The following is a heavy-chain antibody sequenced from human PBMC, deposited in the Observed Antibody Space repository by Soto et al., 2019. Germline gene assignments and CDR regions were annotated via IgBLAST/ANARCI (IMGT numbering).Heavy chain of an antibody. CDR2: IKSKTDGGTT. CDR3: TTDSAPEATIFGVVMGKHHVNNWFDP. D-gene: IGHD3-3*01. J-gene: IGHJ5*02. V-gene: IGHV3-15*07. CDR1: GFTFSNAW. Sequence: GGSLRLSCAASGFTFSNAWMNWVRQAPGKGLEWVGRIKSKTDGGTTDYAAPVKGRFTISRDDSKNTLYLQMNSLKTEETAVYYCTTDSAPEATIFGVVMGKHHVNNWFDPWGQGTLVTVSS.